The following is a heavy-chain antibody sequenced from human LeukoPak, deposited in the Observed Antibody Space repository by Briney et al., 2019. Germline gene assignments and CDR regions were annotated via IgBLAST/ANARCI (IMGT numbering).Heavy chain of an antibody. Sequence: ASVKVSFKASGGSFSNYAINWVRQAPGQGLEWMGGIIPIFGKANYAQKFQDRVAITAVESMSTVYMELSSLRSEDTAVYYCARGWLAETTVVTPYNYWGQGTLVTVSS. D-gene: IGHD4-23*01. CDR2: IIPIFGKA. CDR1: GGSFSNYA. J-gene: IGHJ4*02. CDR3: ARGWLAETTVVTPYNY. V-gene: IGHV1-69*01.